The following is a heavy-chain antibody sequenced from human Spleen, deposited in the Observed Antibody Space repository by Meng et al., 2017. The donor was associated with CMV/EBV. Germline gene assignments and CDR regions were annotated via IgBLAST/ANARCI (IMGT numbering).Heavy chain of an antibody. CDR1: GFSFRTYA. CDR3: ARVMGADVSPAIDS. V-gene: IGHV3-21*01. D-gene: IGHD1-26*01. J-gene: IGHJ4*02. CDR2: ISSSSSYI. Sequence: GESLKISCAASGFSFRTYAMIWVRQAPGKGLEWVSSISSSSSYIFYADSVKGRLTTSRDNAKNSLFLQMNSLGAEDTAVYYCARVMGADVSPAIDSWGQGTLVTVSS.